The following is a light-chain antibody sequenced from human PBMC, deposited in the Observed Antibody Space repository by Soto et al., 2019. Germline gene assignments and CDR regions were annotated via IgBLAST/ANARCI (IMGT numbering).Light chain of an antibody. CDR3: QQSYSTPFT. J-gene: IGKJ3*01. CDR1: QSISSY. CDR2: AAS. V-gene: IGKV1-39*01. Sequence: DIQMTQSPSSLSASVGDRVTITCRASQSISSYLIWYQQKSGKAPKLLIHAASSLQSGVPSRFSGSGSGTDFTLTISSLQSEDFATYYCQQSYSTPFTFGPGTKVDFK.